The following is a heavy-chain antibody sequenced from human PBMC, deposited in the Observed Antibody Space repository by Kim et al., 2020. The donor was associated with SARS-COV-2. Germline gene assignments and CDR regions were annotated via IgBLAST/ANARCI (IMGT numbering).Heavy chain of an antibody. CDR1: GGSISSYY. V-gene: IGHV4-59*08. CDR2: IYYSGST. J-gene: IGHJ3*02. D-gene: IGHD6-6*01. CDR3: ARGGFVYSSSSIEAFDI. Sequence: SETLSLTCTVSGGSISSYYWSWIRQPPGKGLEWIGYIYYSGSTNYNPSLKSRVTISVDTSKNQFSLKLSLVTAADTAVYYCARGGFVYSSSSIEAFDIWGQGTMVTVSS.